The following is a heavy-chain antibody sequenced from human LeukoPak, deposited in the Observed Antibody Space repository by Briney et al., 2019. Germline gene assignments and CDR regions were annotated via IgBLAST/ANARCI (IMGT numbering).Heavy chain of an antibody. CDR3: AKGYSSSWRYFDY. V-gene: IGHV3-21*01. D-gene: IGHD6-13*01. CDR1: GFTFSSYS. J-gene: IGHJ4*02. Sequence: GSLRLSCAASGFTFSSYSMNWVRQAPGKGLEWVSSISSSSSYIYYADSVKGRFTISRDNAKNSLYLQMNSLRAEDTAVYYCAKGYSSSWRYFDYWGQGALVTVSS. CDR2: ISSSSSYI.